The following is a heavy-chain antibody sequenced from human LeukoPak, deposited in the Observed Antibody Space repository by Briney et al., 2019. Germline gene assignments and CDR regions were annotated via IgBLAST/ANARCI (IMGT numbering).Heavy chain of an antibody. CDR3: ARLIAAAGHFDY. V-gene: IGHV4-39*01. J-gene: IGHJ4*02. CDR2: IYYSGST. CDR1: GGSISSSSYY. Sequence: PSETLSLTCTVSGGSISSSSYYRGWIRQPPGKGLEWIGSIYYSGSTYYNPSLKSRVTISVDTSKNQFSLKLSSVTAADTAVYYCARLIAAAGHFDYWGQGTLVTVSS. D-gene: IGHD6-13*01.